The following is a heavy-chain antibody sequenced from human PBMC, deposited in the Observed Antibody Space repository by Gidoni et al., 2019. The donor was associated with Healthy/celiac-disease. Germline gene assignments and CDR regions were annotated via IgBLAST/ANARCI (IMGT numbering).Heavy chain of an antibody. CDR1: GYTFTGYY. J-gene: IGHJ4*02. D-gene: IGHD3-10*01. CDR3: ARVEGRMVRGVIH. Sequence: QVQLVQSGAEVKKPGASVKVSCKASGYTFTGYYMHWVRQAPGQGLEWMGWINPNSGGKNYAQKFQGRVTMTRDTSISTAYMELSRLRSDDTAVYYCARVEGRMVRGVIHWGQGTLVTVSS. CDR2: INPNSGGK. V-gene: IGHV1-2*02.